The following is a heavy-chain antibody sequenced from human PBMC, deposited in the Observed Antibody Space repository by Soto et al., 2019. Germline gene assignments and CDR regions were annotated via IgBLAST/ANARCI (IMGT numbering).Heavy chain of an antibody. CDR3: ANNNYDCSSTSCQYYYYYYGMDV. CDR1: GFTFSSYA. CDR2: ISGSGGST. D-gene: IGHD2-2*01. Sequence: GGSLRLSCAASGFTFSSYAMSRVRQAPGKGLEWVSAISGSGGSTYYADSVKGRFTISRDNSKNTLYLQMNSLRAEDTAVYYCANNNYDCSSTSCQYYYYYYGMDVWGQGTTVTVSS. J-gene: IGHJ6*02. V-gene: IGHV3-23*01.